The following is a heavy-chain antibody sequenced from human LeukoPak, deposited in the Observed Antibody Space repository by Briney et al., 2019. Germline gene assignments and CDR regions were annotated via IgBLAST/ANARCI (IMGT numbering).Heavy chain of an antibody. CDR2: IYSDDSS. CDR3: ARDPSSGWYPKYFQH. Sequence: PGGSLRLSCSASGFTVSSNYISWVRQAPGKGLDCVSVIYSDDSSYYADSVKGRFTISRDKSKNTLYLQMNSLRAEDTAVYYCARDPSSGWYPKYFQHWGQGTLVTVSS. D-gene: IGHD6-19*01. V-gene: IGHV3-53*01. J-gene: IGHJ1*01. CDR1: GFTVSSNY.